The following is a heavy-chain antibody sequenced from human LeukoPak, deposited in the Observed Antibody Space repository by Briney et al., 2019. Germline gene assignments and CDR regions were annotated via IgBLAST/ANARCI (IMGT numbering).Heavy chain of an antibody. CDR1: GGTFSSYA. CDR2: IIPIFGTA. Sequence: ASVKVSCKASGGTFSSYAISWVRQAPGQGLEWMGGIIPIFGTANYAQKFQGRATITADKSTSTAYMELSSLRSEDTAVYYCAREEYCSGGSCYSRAFGIWGQGTMVTVSS. V-gene: IGHV1-69*06. D-gene: IGHD2-15*01. CDR3: AREEYCSGGSCYSRAFGI. J-gene: IGHJ3*02.